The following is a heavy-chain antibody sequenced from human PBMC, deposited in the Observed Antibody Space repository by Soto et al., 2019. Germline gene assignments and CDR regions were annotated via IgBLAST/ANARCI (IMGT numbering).Heavy chain of an antibody. CDR3: ATAINTYYYDSSGYYYNY. CDR1: GYTLTELS. CDR2: FDPEDGET. D-gene: IGHD3-22*01. J-gene: IGHJ4*02. Sequence: ASVKVSCKVSGYTLTELSMHWVRQAPGKGLEWMGGFDPEDGETIYAQKFQGRVTMTEDTSTDTAYMELSSLRSEDTAVYYCATAINTYYYDSSGYYYNYWGQGTLVTVSS. V-gene: IGHV1-24*01.